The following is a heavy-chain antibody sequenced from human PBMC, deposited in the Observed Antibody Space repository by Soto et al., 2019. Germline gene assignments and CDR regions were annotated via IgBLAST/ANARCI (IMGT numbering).Heavy chain of an antibody. CDR1: GFSFVNYA. J-gene: IGHJ4*02. V-gene: IGHV3-23*01. Sequence: LRLSCAASGFSFVNYAMNWVRQAPGKGLGWVSGLSGSGTSTYYADSVKGRFTISRDNSRDTLFLQMNSLTADDTAVYYCAKATTNGGWFNPFDSWGQGALVTVSS. D-gene: IGHD6-19*01. CDR2: LSGSGTST. CDR3: AKATTNGGWFNPFDS.